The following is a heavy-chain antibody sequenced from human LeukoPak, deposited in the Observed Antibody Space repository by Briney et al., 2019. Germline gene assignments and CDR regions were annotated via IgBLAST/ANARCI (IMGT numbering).Heavy chain of an antibody. D-gene: IGHD5-18*01. CDR1: GYTFTSYG. Sequence: ASVKVSCKASGYTFTSYGISWVRQAPGQGLEWMGWISAYNGNTNYAQKLQGRVTMTTDTSTSTAYMELRSLRSDDTAVYYCARVGYSYGLLHYYYYMDVWGKGTTVTISS. CDR2: ISAYNGNT. J-gene: IGHJ6*03. V-gene: IGHV1-18*01. CDR3: ARVGYSYGLLHYYYYMDV.